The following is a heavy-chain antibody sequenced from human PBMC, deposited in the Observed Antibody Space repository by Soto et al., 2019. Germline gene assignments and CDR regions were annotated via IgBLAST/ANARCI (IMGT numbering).Heavy chain of an antibody. CDR1: GGSISRGGYY. D-gene: IGHD5-12*01. V-gene: IGHV4-31*03. Sequence: QVQLQESGPGLVKPSQTLSLTCTVSGGSISRGGYYWSWTRQHPGKGLEWIGYIYYSGGTYYNPSLKSRVTISVDTSEHQFSLRLSSVTAADTAVYYCARKDSGFADYMDVWGKGTTVTVSS. CDR3: ARKDSGFADYMDV. J-gene: IGHJ6*03. CDR2: IYYSGGT.